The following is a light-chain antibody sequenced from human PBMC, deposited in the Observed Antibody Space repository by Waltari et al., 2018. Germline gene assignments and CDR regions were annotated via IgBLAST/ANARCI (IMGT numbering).Light chain of an antibody. CDR1: RSNIGSHY. CDR3: AAWDDSLSGRV. CDR2: RNN. V-gene: IGLV1-47*01. J-gene: IGLJ3*02. Sequence: QSVLPQPPSASGTPGPRVTISCSGSRSNIGSHYVYLYQQVPGTAPKLLIYRNNQRPSGVPDRFSGSKSGTSASLAISGLRSEDEVDYYCAAWDDSLSGRVFGGGTKVTVL.